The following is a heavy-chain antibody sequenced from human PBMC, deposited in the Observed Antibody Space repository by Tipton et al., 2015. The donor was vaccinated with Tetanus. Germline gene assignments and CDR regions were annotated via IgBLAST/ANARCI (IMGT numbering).Heavy chain of an antibody. Sequence: TLSLTCAAYGGSFSGYYWSWIRQPPGKGLEWIGEISNSGGTNYNPSLKSRVTMSIDTSKNQFSLNLTSVTAADTAVNYCARGSVVITAAKCLDYWGQGTQVTVSS. CDR2: ISNSGGT. CDR1: GGSFSGYY. D-gene: IGHD2-2*01. CDR3: ARGSVVITAAKCLDY. J-gene: IGHJ4*02. V-gene: IGHV4-34*01.